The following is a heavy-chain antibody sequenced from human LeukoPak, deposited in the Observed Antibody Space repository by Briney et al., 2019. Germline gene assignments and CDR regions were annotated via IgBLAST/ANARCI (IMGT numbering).Heavy chain of an antibody. CDR1: GYTFTGYY. V-gene: IGHV1-2*04. D-gene: IGHD2-2*01. J-gene: IGHJ5*02. CDR2: INPNSGGT. Sequence: ASVKVSCKASGYTFTGYYMHWVRQAPGQGLEWMGLINPNSGGTNYAQKFQGWVTMTRDTSISTAYMELSGLRSDDTAVYYCARHAEGKPYVVVPTGIDGWGQGTLVTVSS. CDR3: ARHAEGKPYVVVPTGIDG.